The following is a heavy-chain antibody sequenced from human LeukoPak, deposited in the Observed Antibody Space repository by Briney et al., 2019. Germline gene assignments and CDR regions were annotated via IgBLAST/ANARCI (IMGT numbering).Heavy chain of an antibody. CDR3: ARGRAWLRLFAHNWFDP. CDR2: MNPNSGNT. J-gene: IGHJ5*02. V-gene: IGHV1-8*03. CDR1: GYTFTSYD. Sequence: ASVKVSCKASGYTFTSYDINWVRQATGQGLEWMGWMNPNSGNTGYAQKFQGRVTITRNTSISTAYMELSNLRSEDTAVYYCARGRAWLRLFAHNWFDPWGQGTLVTVSS. D-gene: IGHD5-12*01.